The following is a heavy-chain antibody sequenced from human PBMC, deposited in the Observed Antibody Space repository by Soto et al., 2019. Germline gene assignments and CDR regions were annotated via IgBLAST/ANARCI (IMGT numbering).Heavy chain of an antibody. J-gene: IGHJ3*02. CDR2: ISSYNGNT. V-gene: IGHV1-18*01. CDR1: GYTFTNYG. D-gene: IGHD3-9*01. CDR3: ARSPPGIRYVDWLRLGAFDI. Sequence: ASVKVSCKASGYTFTNYGSSWVRQAPGQGLEWMGWISSYNGNTNYAQKLQGRVTMTTDTSTITAYMELRSLRSDDTAVYYCARSPPGIRYVDWLRLGAFDIWCQGTMVT.